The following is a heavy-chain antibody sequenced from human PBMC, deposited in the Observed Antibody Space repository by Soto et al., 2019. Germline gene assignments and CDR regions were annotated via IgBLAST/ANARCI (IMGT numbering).Heavy chain of an antibody. Sequence: EVQLVESGGGLVEPGGSLRLSCSASGFPFSSAWMGWVRQAPGKGLEWLGRIKSRIDGATTDYAAPVKGRFTISRDDSPNTLFLQMNSLRTEDTAIYYCIRYYHARYFDYWGQGVLVTVSS. CDR3: IRYYHARYFDY. CDR1: GFPFSSAW. CDR2: IKSRIDGATT. D-gene: IGHD1-26*01. V-gene: IGHV3-15*01. J-gene: IGHJ4*02.